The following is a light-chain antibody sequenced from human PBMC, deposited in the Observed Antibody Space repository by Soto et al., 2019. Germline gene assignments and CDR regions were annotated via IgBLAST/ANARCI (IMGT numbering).Light chain of an antibody. CDR2: DNR. CDR3: QVWDTSSDHPV. J-gene: IGLJ2*01. V-gene: IGLV3-21*02. Sequence: SYELTQPPSVSVAPGQTASISCGGKTIGIKDVYWYQQQPGQAPVLVVYDNRDRPSGIPERFSGSNSGNTATLTISRVEAGDEADYYCQVWDTSSDHPVFGGGTKLTVL. CDR1: TIGIKD.